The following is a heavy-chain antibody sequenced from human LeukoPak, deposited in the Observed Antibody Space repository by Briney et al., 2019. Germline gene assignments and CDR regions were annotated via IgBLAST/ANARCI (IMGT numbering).Heavy chain of an antibody. Sequence: PGGSLRLSCAASGFTFSNAWMSWVRQAPGKGLEWVSTISGSGGNSYYADSVKGRFTISRDNSKNTLYLQMNSLRAEDTAVYYCTKKITYYYETSGYDWGQGTLVTVSS. CDR2: ISGSGGNS. J-gene: IGHJ4*02. V-gene: IGHV3-23*01. D-gene: IGHD3-22*01. CDR1: GFTFSNAW. CDR3: TKKITYYYETSGYD.